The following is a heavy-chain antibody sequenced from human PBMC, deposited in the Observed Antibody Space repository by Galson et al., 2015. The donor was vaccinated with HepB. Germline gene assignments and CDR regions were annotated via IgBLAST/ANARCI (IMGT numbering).Heavy chain of an antibody. J-gene: IGHJ6*02. Sequence: SLRLSCPAPGFTFSSYAMHWVRQAPGKGLEWVAVISYDGSNKYYADSVKGRFTISRDNSKNTLYLQMNSLRAEDTAVYYCARDEHGSGIKYYYGMDVWGQGTTVTVSS. CDR1: GFTFSSYA. D-gene: IGHD3-10*01. CDR2: ISYDGSNK. V-gene: IGHV3-30*04. CDR3: ARDEHGSGIKYYYGMDV.